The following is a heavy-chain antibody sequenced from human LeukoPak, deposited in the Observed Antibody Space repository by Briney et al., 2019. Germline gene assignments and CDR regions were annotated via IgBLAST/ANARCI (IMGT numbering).Heavy chain of an antibody. D-gene: IGHD7-27*01. V-gene: IGHV1-69*13. CDR1: GGTFSSYA. CDR2: IIPIFGTA. J-gene: IGHJ3*02. CDR3: ARDLDKAPGAFDI. Sequence: ASVKVSCKASGGTFSSYAISWVRQAPGQGLEWMGGIIPIFGTANYAQKFQGRVTITADESTSTAYMELSSLRSEDTAVYYCARDLDKAPGAFDIWGQGTMVTVSS.